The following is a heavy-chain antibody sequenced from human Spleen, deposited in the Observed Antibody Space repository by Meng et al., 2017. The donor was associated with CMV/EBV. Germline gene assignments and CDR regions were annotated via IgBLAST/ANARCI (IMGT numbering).Heavy chain of an antibody. CDR3: ARDGTKGHCDSTSCYSGGWFDP. V-gene: IGHV3-30-3*01. CDR2: VSHDGNKQ. D-gene: IGHD3-22*01. CDR1: GFTVSSNY. J-gene: IGHJ5*02. Sequence: GESLKISCAASGFTVSSNYMSWVRQAPGKGLEWVAVVSHDGNKQFYADSVKGRFTISRDNPKNTVYLQMNSLRDEDTAFYYCARDGTKGHCDSTSCYSGGWFDPWGQGTLVTVSS.